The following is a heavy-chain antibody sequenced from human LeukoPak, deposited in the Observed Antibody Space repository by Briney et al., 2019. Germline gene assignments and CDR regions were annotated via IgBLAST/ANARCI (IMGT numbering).Heavy chain of an antibody. V-gene: IGHV3-21*04. Sequence: PGGSLRLSCAASGFTFSSYSMNWVRQAPGKGLEWVSSISSSSSYIYYADSVKGRFTISRDNSKNTLYLQMNSLRAEDTAVYYCAKDFLFSRPLDVWGQGTTVTVSS. CDR2: ISSSSSYI. J-gene: IGHJ6*02. D-gene: IGHD2/OR15-2a*01. CDR3: AKDFLFSRPLDV. CDR1: GFTFSSYS.